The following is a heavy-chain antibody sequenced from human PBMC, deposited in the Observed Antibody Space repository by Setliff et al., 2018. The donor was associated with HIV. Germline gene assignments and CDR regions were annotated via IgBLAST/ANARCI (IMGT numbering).Heavy chain of an antibody. V-gene: IGHV5-51*01. CDR2: IYPGDSDI. CDR3: ARHEGRWLPYIGDY. J-gene: IGHJ4*02. CDR1: GYTFTNSW. Sequence: GESLKISCKASGYTFTNSWIGWVRQVPGKGLEWMGNIYPGDSDIRYNPSFQGQVTISVDKSISTAYLQWSSLKASDTAIYYCARHEGRWLPYIGDYWGQGTLVTVSS. D-gene: IGHD5-12*01.